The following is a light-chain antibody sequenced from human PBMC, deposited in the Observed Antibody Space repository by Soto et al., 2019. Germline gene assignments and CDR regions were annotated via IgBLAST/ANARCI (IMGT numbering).Light chain of an antibody. CDR1: TFDIGKNY. J-gene: IGLJ1*01. CDR2: DTE. CDR3: GTWDRSLTYYL. V-gene: IGLV1-51*01. Sequence: QSVLTQPPSVSAAPGQKVIISCSGSTFDIGKNYVSWYQHLPGTAPKLIIYDTEKRIAGVPDRFSASKSGTSATLAISGLQTGAEANYFCGTWDRSLTYYLFGTGTKVTVL.